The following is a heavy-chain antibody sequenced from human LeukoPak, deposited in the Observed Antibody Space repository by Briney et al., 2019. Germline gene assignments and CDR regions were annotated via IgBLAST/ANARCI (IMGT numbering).Heavy chain of an antibody. J-gene: IGHJ4*02. CDR1: GFTFSSYW. Sequence: PGGSLRLSCAASGFTFSSYWMSWVRQAPGKGLEWVANIKQDGREKYYVDSVKGRFTISRDNAKNSLYLQMNSLRADDTAVYYCARAGSIAVVFDYWGQGTLVTVSS. CDR3: ARAGSIAVVFDY. CDR2: IKQDGREK. D-gene: IGHD6-19*01. V-gene: IGHV3-7*01.